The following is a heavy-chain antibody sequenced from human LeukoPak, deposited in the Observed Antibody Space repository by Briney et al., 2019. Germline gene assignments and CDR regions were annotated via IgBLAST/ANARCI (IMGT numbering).Heavy chain of an antibody. CDR3: ARGAPDSKWGYFDL. CDR1: GYTFTSYD. V-gene: IGHV1-8*01. CDR2: MNPNSGNT. D-gene: IGHD1-26*01. J-gene: IGHJ2*01. Sequence: AAVTDSFKGSGYTFTSYDINWVGQAKGEGGEGMGWMNPNSGNTGYEQKFQGRVTMTRTTSISTAYMELSSLRSGDTAVYYCARGAPDSKWGYFDLWGRGTLVTVSS.